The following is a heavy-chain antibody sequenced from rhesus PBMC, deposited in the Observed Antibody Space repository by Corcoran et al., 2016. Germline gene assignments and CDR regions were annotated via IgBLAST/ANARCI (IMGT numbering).Heavy chain of an antibody. V-gene: IGHV4-160*01. CDR2: IYGRGGST. CDR1: GGSIRSNY. J-gene: IGHJ5-1*01. D-gene: IGHD4-23*01. Sequence: QVQLQASGPGLVKPSETLSLTCAVSGGSIRSNYWSWIRQPPGKGLEWIGRIYGRGGSTDYNPSLKSRVTISTDTSKNQFSLKLSSVTAADTAVYYCASAVGYSNYGDVWGPGVLVTVSS. CDR3: ASAVGYSNYGDV.